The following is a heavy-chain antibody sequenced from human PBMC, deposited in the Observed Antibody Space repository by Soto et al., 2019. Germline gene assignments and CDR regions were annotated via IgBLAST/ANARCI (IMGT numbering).Heavy chain of an antibody. Sequence: GGLRGPWSVSGFTFRSFWMSGVRQAPGKGLEWVASINEDGSEIYYVDSVKGRFTISRDNADNSLFLQMNSLSAEATAVYFCARDIGFDYVDWGQGTLVTVYS. J-gene: IGHJ4*02. CDR2: INEDGSEI. V-gene: IGHV3-7*01. D-gene: IGHD3-16*01. CDR1: GFTFRSFW. CDR3: ARDIGFDYVD.